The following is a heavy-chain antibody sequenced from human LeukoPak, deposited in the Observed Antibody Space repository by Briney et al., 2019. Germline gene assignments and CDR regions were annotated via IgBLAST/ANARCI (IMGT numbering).Heavy chain of an antibody. CDR1: GFTLSSYA. V-gene: IGHV3-23*01. Sequence: GGSLRLSCAASGFTLSSYAMSWVRQAPGKGLEWVSAISGSGGSTYYADSVKGRVTISRDNSKNTLYLQMNSLRAEDTAVYYCAKNAPRSRGYDLILGGSYQAAFDYWGQGTLVTVSS. CDR2: ISGSGGST. J-gene: IGHJ4*02. CDR3: AKNAPRSRGYDLILGGSYQAAFDY. D-gene: IGHD5-12*01.